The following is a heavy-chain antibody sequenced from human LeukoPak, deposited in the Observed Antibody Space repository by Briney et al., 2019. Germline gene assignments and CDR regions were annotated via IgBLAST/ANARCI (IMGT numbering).Heavy chain of an antibody. CDR2: ISYDGSNK. CDR1: GFTFSSYA. CDR3: ARDGPLVVRYFDWPTLFGFDY. D-gene: IGHD3-9*01. Sequence: PGRSLRLSCAASGFTFSSYAMHWVRQAPGKGLEWVAVISYDGSNKYYADSVKGRFTISRDNSKNTLYLQMNSLRAEDTAVYYCARDGPLVVRYFDWPTLFGFDYWGQGTLVTVSS. J-gene: IGHJ4*02. V-gene: IGHV3-30*04.